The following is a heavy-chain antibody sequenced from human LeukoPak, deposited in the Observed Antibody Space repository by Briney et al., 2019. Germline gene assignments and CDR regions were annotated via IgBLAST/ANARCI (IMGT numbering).Heavy chain of an antibody. D-gene: IGHD3-9*01. CDR1: GFTFSNYH. Sequence: PGGSLRLSCAASGFTFSNYHMNWVRQAPGKGLEWVSYISSSGGSIYYGDSVKGRFTISRDNAKDSLYLQMNSLRDEDTAVYYCARTYDDILPYAFDIWGQGTKVTVSS. V-gene: IGHV3-48*02. CDR2: ISSSGGSI. J-gene: IGHJ3*02. CDR3: ARTYDDILPYAFDI.